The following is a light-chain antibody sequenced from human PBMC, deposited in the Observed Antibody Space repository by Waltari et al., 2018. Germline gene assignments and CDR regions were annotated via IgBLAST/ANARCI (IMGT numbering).Light chain of an antibody. J-gene: IGKJ2*01. CDR3: MQILQPART. CDR2: LGS. CDR1: QSLLHSNGYNY. Sequence: ILMTQSPPSLPVTPGEPASISCRSSQSLLHSNGYNYLHWYLQKPGQSPQALIYLGSNRAAGVPDRLSGSGSGTDFTLNISRVEAEDVGVYYCMQILQPARTVGQGTRLEIK. V-gene: IGKV2-28*01.